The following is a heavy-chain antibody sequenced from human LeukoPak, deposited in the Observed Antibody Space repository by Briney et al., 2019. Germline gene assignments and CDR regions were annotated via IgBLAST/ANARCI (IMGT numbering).Heavy chain of an antibody. CDR3: ARAGSHDYYDSSGYYPFDY. Sequence: GASVKVSCKASGYTFTGYYMHWVRQAPGQGLEWMGRINPNSGDTNYAQKFQGRVTMTRDTSITTAYMELSRLRSDDTAVYYCARAGSHDYYDSSGYYPFDYWGQGTLVTVSS. V-gene: IGHV1-2*06. CDR2: INPNSGDT. J-gene: IGHJ4*02. D-gene: IGHD3-22*01. CDR1: GYTFTGYY.